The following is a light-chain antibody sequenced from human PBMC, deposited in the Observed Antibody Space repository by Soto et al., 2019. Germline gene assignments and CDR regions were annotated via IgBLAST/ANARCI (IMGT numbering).Light chain of an antibody. CDR3: QQSYSTPLT. J-gene: IGKJ4*01. Sequence: EIVITQSPATLSVSPGERATLSCRASHSVSSNLAWYQQKPGQAPRLLIYGASTRATGIPARFSGSGSGTEFTLTISSLQPEDFATYYCQQSYSTPLTFGGGTKVDIK. CDR2: GAS. V-gene: IGKV3-15*01. CDR1: HSVSSN.